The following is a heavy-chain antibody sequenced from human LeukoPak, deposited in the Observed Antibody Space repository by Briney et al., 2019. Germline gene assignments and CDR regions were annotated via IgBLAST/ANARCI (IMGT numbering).Heavy chain of an antibody. CDR1: EFTFSDYF. V-gene: IGHV3-11*01. Sequence: GGSLRLSCAASEFTFSDYFMSWIRQAPGKGLEWVSHISRNGNTIYYAGSVKGRFTISRDNAKNSLYLQMNTLRVDDTAVYYCARDHCGANFYSPDDAYDLWGHGTLVTVSS. J-gene: IGHJ3*01. CDR2: ISRNGNTI. D-gene: IGHD2-21*01. CDR3: ARDHCGANFYSPDDAYDL.